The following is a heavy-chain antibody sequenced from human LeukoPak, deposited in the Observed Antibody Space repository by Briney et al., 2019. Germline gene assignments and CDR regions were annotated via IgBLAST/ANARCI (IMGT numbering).Heavy chain of an antibody. V-gene: IGHV4-39*07. D-gene: IGHD3-3*01. Sequence: SETLSLTCTVSGGSISSSSYYWGWIRQPPGKGLEWIGSIYYSGSTYYNPSLKSRVTISVDTSKNQFSLKLSSVTAADTAVYYCARDQRNYDFWSGYYIAYFDYWGQGTLVTVSS. CDR2: IYYSGST. CDR3: ARDQRNYDFWSGYYIAYFDY. CDR1: GGSISSSSYY. J-gene: IGHJ4*02.